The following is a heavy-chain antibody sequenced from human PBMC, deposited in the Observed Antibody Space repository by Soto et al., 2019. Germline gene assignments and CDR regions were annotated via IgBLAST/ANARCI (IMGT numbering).Heavy chain of an antibody. CDR1: VDSISSMRYY. D-gene: IGHD2-21*02. CDR2: IYYSGST. J-gene: IGHJ4*02. Sequence: SETLSLTSTVTVDSISSMRYYWGWIRQPPGKGLEWIGSIYYSGSTYNNPSLRSRVSMSIETSKDQFSLKRKSVTAADTALYFCATQRTSVVTQAYFDVWGPGSLVTVYS. V-gene: IGHV4-39*01. CDR3: ATQRTSVVTQAYFDV.